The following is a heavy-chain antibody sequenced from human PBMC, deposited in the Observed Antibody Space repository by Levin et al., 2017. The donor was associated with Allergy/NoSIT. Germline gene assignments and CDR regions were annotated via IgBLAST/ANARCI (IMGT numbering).Heavy chain of an antibody. V-gene: IGHV3-11*03. D-gene: IGHD6-19*01. CDR3: ASIAVAGTWDEAFDV. CDR1: GFTFSDYY. CDR2: MSGRRTYT. J-gene: IGHJ3*01. Sequence: GEALKISCAASGFTFSDYYISWIRQAPGKGLEWRADMSGRRTYTNYADSVKGRFTISRDNVKKTVYLQMNRLRAEDTARYYCASIAVAGTWDEAFDVWGQGTMVTVSS.